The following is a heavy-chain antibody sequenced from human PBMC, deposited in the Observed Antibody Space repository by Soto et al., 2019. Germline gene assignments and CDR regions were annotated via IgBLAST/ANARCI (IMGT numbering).Heavy chain of an antibody. V-gene: IGHV3-48*02. CDR3: ARDNGIAGSFDP. Sequence: EMQLVESGGGLVQPGGSLRLSCAASGFTFRSYSMNWVRQAPGKGLEWVSYISISSRTIYYADSVKGRFTISRDDAKNSLYLQMNSLRDEDTSAYYCARDNGIAGSFDPWGQGTLVTVSS. CDR2: ISISSRTI. CDR1: GFTFRSYS. J-gene: IGHJ5*02. D-gene: IGHD6-13*01.